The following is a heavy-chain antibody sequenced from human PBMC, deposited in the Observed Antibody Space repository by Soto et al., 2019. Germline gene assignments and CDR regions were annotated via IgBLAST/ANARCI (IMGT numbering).Heavy chain of an antibody. J-gene: IGHJ1*01. CDR2: IYHSGST. V-gene: IGHV4-30-2*01. CDR1: GGSISSGGYS. D-gene: IGHD3-22*01. CDR3: ASFPYYYDSSGYYEYFQH. Sequence: NPSETLSLTCAVSGGSISSGGYSWSWIRQPPGKGLEWIGYIYHSGSTYYNPSLKSRVTISVDRSKNQFSLKLSSVTAADTAVYYCASFPYYYDSSGYYEYFQHWGQGTLVTVSS.